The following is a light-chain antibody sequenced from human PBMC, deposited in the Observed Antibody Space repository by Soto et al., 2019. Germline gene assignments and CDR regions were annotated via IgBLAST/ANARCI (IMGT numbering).Light chain of an antibody. CDR2: EVF. V-gene: IGLV2-14*01. CDR3: ISYIHSTTTHWV. Sequence: QSVLTHPASISGSPAQSITITCTITNTDVGGYDRVSWYQHHPGKAPKMLIVEVFNRPSGIYDRFCGSRYRDMPSLTITGLQAEDEAAYYCISYIHSTTTHWVFGGGTKVTVL. J-gene: IGLJ3*02. CDR1: NTDVGGYDR.